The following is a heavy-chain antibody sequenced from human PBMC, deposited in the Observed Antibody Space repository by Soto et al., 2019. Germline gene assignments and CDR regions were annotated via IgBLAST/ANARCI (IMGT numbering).Heavy chain of an antibody. CDR3: ARSSLEYSSSSWEYNWFDP. Sequence: GASVKVSCKASGYTFTYYGISWGRRAPGQGLEWMGWISAYNGNTHYAQKVQGRVTMTTDTSTTTAYMELRSLRSDDTAVYYCARSSLEYSSSSWEYNWFDPWGQGTLVTVSS. CDR2: ISAYNGNT. CDR1: GYTFTYYG. D-gene: IGHD6-6*01. V-gene: IGHV1-18*01. J-gene: IGHJ5*02.